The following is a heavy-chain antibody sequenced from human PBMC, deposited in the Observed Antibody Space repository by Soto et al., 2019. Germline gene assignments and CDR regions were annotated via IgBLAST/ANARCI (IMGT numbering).Heavy chain of an antibody. CDR1: GGTFSSYA. Sequence: QVQLVQSGAEVQKPGSSVKVSCKASGGTFSSYAISWVRQAPGQGLEWMGGIIPIFGTANYAQKFQGRVTITADESTSTAYMELSSLRSEDTAVYYCAREGFLRLAGTSYFDYWGQGTLVTVSS. V-gene: IGHV1-69*01. D-gene: IGHD6-19*01. CDR2: IIPIFGTA. CDR3: AREGFLRLAGTSYFDY. J-gene: IGHJ4*02.